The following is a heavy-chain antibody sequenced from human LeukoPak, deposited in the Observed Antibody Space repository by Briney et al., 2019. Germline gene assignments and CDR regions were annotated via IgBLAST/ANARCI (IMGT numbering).Heavy chain of an antibody. J-gene: IGHJ5*02. CDR2: ISGSGGNT. CDR1: GFTFSSYA. CDR3: ARDVGDP. V-gene: IGHV3-23*01. Sequence: PGGSLRLSCAASGFTFSSYAMSWVRQAPGKGLEWVSGISGSGGNTYYADSVKGRFTISRDNAKNSLYLQTNSLRAEDTAVYYCARDVGDPWGQGTLVTVSS. D-gene: IGHD2-15*01.